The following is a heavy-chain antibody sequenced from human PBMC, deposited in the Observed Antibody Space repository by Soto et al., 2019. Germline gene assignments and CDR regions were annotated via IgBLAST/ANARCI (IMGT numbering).Heavy chain of an antibody. CDR3: AGDYYDSSGYLAPLDY. Sequence: GAARRLSGGAAAFTVSSNYMVGVRQAPGKGLEWVSVIYSGGSTYYADSVKGRFTISRDNSKNTLYLQMNSLRAEDTAVYYCAGDYYDSSGYLAPLDYWGQGT. CDR1: AFTVSSNY. J-gene: IGHJ4*02. D-gene: IGHD3-22*01. V-gene: IGHV3-66*01. CDR2: IYSGGST.